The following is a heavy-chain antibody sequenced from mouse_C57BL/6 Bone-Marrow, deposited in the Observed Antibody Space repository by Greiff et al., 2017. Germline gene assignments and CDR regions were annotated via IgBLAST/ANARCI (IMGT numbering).Heavy chain of an antibody. V-gene: IGHV1-69*01. CDR3: ARGDRYFDV. Sequence: QVQLQQPGAELVMHGASVKLSCKASGYTFTSYWMHWVKQRPGQGLEWIGEIDPSDSYTNNNQKFKGKSTLTVDKSSSTAYMQLSSLTSEDSAVYYCARGDRYFDVWGTGTTVTVSS. J-gene: IGHJ1*03. CDR2: IDPSDSYT. CDR1: GYTFTSYW.